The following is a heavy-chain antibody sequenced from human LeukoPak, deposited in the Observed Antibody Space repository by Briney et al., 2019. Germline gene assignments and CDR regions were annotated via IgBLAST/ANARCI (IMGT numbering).Heavy chain of an antibody. V-gene: IGHV1-69*02. D-gene: IGHD6-19*01. Sequence: ASVKVSCKASGGTFSSHTISWVRQAPGQGLEWMGRIIPSLGIANYAQKFQGRVTITADKSTSTAYMELSSLRSEDTAVYYCARLAGTGYFDYWGQGTLVTVSS. CDR3: ARLAGTGYFDY. J-gene: IGHJ4*02. CDR2: IIPSLGIA. CDR1: GGTFSSHT.